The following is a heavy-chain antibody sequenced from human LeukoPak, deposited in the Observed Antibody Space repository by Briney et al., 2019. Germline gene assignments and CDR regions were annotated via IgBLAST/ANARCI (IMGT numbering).Heavy chain of an antibody. D-gene: IGHD2-15*01. J-gene: IGHJ6*03. V-gene: IGHV4-39*07. Sequence: SETLSLTCTVSGGSISSSSYYWGWIRQPPGKGLEWIGEINHSGSTNYNPSLKSRVTISVDTSKNQFSLKLSSVTAADTAVYYCARVADNVKGSSGGIGYYYYYYMDVWGKGTTVTISS. CDR2: INHSGST. CDR3: ARVADNVKGSSGGIGYYYYYYMDV. CDR1: GGSISSSSYY.